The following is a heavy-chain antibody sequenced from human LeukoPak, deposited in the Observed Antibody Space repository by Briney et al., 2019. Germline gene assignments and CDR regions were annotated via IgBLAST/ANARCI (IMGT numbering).Heavy chain of an antibody. CDR2: IYHSGST. Sequence: SETLSLTCTVSGGSISSGGYYWSWIRQPPGKGLEWIGYIYHSGSTYYNPSLKSRVTISVDRSKNQFSLKLSSVTAADTAVYYCARGGMTTVTLFDYWGQGTLVTVSS. D-gene: IGHD4-11*01. V-gene: IGHV4-30-2*01. J-gene: IGHJ4*02. CDR3: ARGGMTTVTLFDY. CDR1: GGSISSGGYY.